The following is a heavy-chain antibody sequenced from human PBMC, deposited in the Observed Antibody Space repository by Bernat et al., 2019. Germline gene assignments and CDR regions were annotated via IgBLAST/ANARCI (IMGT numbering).Heavy chain of an antibody. CDR1: GGSISSGDYY. Sequence: QVQLQESGPGLVKPSQTLSLTCTVSGGSISSGDYYWSWIRQPPGKGLEWIGYIYYSGSTSYNPSLKSRVTIPVDTSKNQFSLKLSSVTAADTAVYYWARVEATANYWYFDLWGRGTLVTVSS. D-gene: IGHD5-12*01. CDR2: IYYSGST. J-gene: IGHJ2*01. CDR3: ARVEATANYWYFDL. V-gene: IGHV4-30-4*01.